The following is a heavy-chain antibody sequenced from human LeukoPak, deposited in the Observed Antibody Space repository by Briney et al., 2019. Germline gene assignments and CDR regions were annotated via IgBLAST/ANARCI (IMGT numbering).Heavy chain of an antibody. V-gene: IGHV3-53*01. D-gene: IGHD3-22*01. Sequence: GGSLRLSCAASGFTVSSNYMSWVRQAPGKGLEWVSVIYSGGSTCYADSVKGRFTISRDNSKNTLYLQMNSLRAEDTAVYYCARDPGFVGDDSSGSDAFDIWGQGTMVTVSS. CDR2: IYSGGST. J-gene: IGHJ3*02. CDR1: GFTVSSNY. CDR3: ARDPGFVGDDSSGSDAFDI.